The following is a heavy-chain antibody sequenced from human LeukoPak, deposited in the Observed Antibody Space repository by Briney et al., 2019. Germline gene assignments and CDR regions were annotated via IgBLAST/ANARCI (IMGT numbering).Heavy chain of an antibody. Sequence: GALRLSCAASGFTFSSYLMSWVRQAPGKGLEWVANIKQDGSEKYYVDSVKGRFTISRDNAKNSLYLQMNSLRAEDTAVYYCARDEGDSNGGLYYGMDVWGQGTTVTVSS. V-gene: IGHV3-7*01. CDR2: IKQDGSEK. CDR1: GFTFSSYL. D-gene: IGHD2-21*02. CDR3: ARDEGDSNGGLYYGMDV. J-gene: IGHJ6*02.